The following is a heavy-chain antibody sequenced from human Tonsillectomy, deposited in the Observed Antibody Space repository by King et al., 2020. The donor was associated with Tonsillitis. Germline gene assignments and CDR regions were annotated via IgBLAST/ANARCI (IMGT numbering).Heavy chain of an antibody. CDR1: GGTFSGYY. J-gene: IGHJ4*02. CDR3: ARGGIVVTDTAGGGLDY. Sequence: VQLPQWGAGLLKPSETLSLTCAVYGGTFSGYYWSWIRQPPGKGLEWIGEINHSGSTNYNPPLKSRVTISVDTSKNQFSLKLSSVTAADTAVYYCARGGIVVTDTAGGGLDYWGQGTLVTVSS. V-gene: IGHV4-34*01. D-gene: IGHD3-22*01. CDR2: INHSGST.